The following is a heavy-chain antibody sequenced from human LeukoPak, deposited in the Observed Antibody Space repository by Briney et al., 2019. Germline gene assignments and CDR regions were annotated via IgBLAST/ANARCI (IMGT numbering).Heavy chain of an antibody. CDR1: GFTFDDYG. CDR3: ARGGYCSSTSCYAGQYNWFDP. J-gene: IGHJ5*02. D-gene: IGHD2-2*01. CDR2: INWNGGST. Sequence: GGSLRLSCAASGFTFDDYGMSWVRQAPGKGLEWVSGINWNGGSTGYADSVKGRFTISRDNAKNSLYLQMNSLRAEDTALYYCARGGYCSSTSCYAGQYNWFDPWGQGTLVTVSS. V-gene: IGHV3-20*04.